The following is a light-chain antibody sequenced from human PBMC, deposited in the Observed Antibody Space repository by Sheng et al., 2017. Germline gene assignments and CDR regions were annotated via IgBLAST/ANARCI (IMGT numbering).Light chain of an antibody. J-gene: IGLJ3*02. V-gene: IGLV3-1*01. CDR3: QAWDSATAV. CDR2: QDK. Sequence: SYDLTQPPSVSVSPGQTVSITCSGDKLGDKKCLVGYQQRAGQSPVLVIYQDKKRPSGIPERFLCLQLWKHSTLTISGTQDMDEADYFCQAWDSATAVFGGGTKLTVL. CDR1: KLGDKK.